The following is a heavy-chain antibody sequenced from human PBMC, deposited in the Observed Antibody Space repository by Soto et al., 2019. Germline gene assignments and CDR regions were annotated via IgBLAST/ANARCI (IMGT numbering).Heavy chain of an antibody. J-gene: IGHJ6*02. V-gene: IGHV1-69*08. Sequence: QVQLVQSGAEVKKPGSSVRVSCKASGTIFSSYTISWVRQAPGQGLEWMGRIIPILGETNSAQKFQDRVTFTADKSTNTAYMELNSLRVADTAVYYCARGLGGSMDDWGQGTTVTVSS. D-gene: IGHD3-16*01. CDR3: ARGLGGSMDD. CDR2: IIPILGET. CDR1: GTIFSSYT.